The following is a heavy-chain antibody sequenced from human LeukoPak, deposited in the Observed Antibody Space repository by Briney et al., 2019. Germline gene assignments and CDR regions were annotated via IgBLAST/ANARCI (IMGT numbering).Heavy chain of an antibody. Sequence: GGSLRLSCAAYGFTFSSYAMSWVRQAPGKGLEWVSTLSGSGSTTYYADSVKGRFTISRDNSKNTLYLQMNSLRADDTAVYFCAKDRYSSSWYYFDYWGQGTLVTVSS. CDR2: LSGSGSTT. J-gene: IGHJ4*02. V-gene: IGHV3-23*01. CDR3: AKDRYSSSWYYFDY. CDR1: GFTFSSYA. D-gene: IGHD6-13*01.